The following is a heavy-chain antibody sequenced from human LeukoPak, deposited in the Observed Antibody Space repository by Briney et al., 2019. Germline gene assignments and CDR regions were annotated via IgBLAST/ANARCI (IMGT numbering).Heavy chain of an antibody. J-gene: IGHJ6*03. V-gene: IGHV4-4*09. CDR2: VYTSGST. CDR1: GGSISSYY. Sequence: TSETLSLTCTVSGGSISSYYGSWIRQPPGKGQEWIGYVYTSGSTNYNPSLKSRVTISVDTSKNQFSLKLSSVTAADTAVYYCARHNLYYYYYYMDVWGKGTTVTVSS. CDR3: ARHNLYYYYYYMDV.